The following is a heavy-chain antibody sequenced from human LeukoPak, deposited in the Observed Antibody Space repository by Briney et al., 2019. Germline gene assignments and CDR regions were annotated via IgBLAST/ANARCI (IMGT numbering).Heavy chain of an antibody. Sequence: PSETLSLTCTVSGGSIGSYYWSWIRQPPGKGLEWIGYIYYSGSTNYNPSLKSRVTISVDTSKSQFSLKLSSVTAADTAVYYCARDVGITIFGVADDAFDIWGQGTMVTVSS. V-gene: IGHV4-59*01. J-gene: IGHJ3*02. CDR3: ARDVGITIFGVADDAFDI. D-gene: IGHD3-3*01. CDR2: IYYSGST. CDR1: GGSIGSYY.